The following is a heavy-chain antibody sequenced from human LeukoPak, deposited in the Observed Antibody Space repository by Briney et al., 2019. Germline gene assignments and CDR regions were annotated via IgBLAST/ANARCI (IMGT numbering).Heavy chain of an antibody. J-gene: IGHJ6*03. D-gene: IGHD3-9*01. Sequence: GGSLTLSCAASGFTFNNYAMTWVRQAPGKGLEWVSAIDARGDDTFYADFVRGRFTVSRDNVKNMVHLQMNSLRAEDSAFYYCAKSPRYFYGGDVGARGTRVTVP. CDR3: AKSPRYFYGGDV. V-gene: IGHV3-23*01. CDR1: GFTFNNYA. CDR2: IDARGDDT.